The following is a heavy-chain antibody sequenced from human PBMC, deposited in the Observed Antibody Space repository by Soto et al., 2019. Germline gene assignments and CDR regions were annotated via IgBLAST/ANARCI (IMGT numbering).Heavy chain of an antibody. V-gene: IGHV3-53*01. Sequence: QPGGSLRLSCAASGFTVSSNYMSWVRQAPGKGLEWVSVIYSGGSTYYADSVKGRFTISRDNSKNTLYLQMNSLRAEDTAVYYCARELVGYSYGYGYFDYWGQGTLVTVSS. J-gene: IGHJ4*02. CDR2: IYSGGST. CDR3: ARELVGYSYGYGYFDY. D-gene: IGHD5-18*01. CDR1: GFTVSSNY.